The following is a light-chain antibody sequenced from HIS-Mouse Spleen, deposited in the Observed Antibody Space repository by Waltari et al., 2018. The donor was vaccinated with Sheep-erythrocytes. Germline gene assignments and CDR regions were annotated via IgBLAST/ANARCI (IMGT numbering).Light chain of an antibody. Sequence: SYVLTQPPSVSVAPGKTVRITCGGNNIGSKSVHWYQRKPGQAPVLVVYDESDRPSGVPGRFSGSNSGNTATLTISRVEAGDEADYYCQVWDSSSDHYVFGTGTKVTVL. V-gene: IGLV3-21*03. CDR3: QVWDSSSDHYV. CDR1: NIGSKS. CDR2: DES. J-gene: IGLJ1*01.